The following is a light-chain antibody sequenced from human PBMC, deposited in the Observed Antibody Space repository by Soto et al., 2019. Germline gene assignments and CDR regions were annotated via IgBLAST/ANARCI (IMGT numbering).Light chain of an antibody. CDR3: XXYAGSNRGV. V-gene: IGLV2-8*01. CDR2: EVS. J-gene: IGLJ1*01. Sequence: QSALTQPPSASGSPGQSVTISCTGTSSDVGGYNYVSWYQQHPGKAPKLMIYEVSKRPSGVPDRFSGSKSGNTASLTVSGXXXXXXXXXXCXXYAGSNRGVFGTGTKLTVL. CDR1: SSDVGGYNY.